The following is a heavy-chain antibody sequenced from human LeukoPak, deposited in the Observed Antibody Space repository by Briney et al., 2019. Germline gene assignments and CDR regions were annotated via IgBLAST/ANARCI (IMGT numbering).Heavy chain of an antibody. Sequence: PGGSLRLSCAASGFTFDDYAMHWVRQAPGKGLEWVSGISWNSGSIGYADSVKGRFTISRDNAKNSLYLQMNSLRAEDTALYYCAKETLYSSGWYSFDYWGQGTLVTVSS. CDR3: AKETLYSSGWYSFDY. CDR1: GFTFDDYA. D-gene: IGHD6-19*01. V-gene: IGHV3-9*01. J-gene: IGHJ4*02. CDR2: ISWNSGSI.